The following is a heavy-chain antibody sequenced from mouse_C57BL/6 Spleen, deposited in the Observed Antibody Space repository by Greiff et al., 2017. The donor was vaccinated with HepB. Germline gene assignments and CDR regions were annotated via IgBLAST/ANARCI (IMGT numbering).Heavy chain of an antibody. CDR1: GFTFSSYA. CDR3: TRHYYGSSYENAMDY. D-gene: IGHD1-1*01. Sequence: EVHLVESGEGLVKPGGSLKLSCAASGFTFSSYAMSWVRQTPEKRLEWVAYISSGGDYIYYADTVKGRFTISRDNARNTLYLQMSSLKSEDTAMYYCTRHYYGSSYENAMDYWGQGTSVTVSS. CDR2: ISSGGDYI. V-gene: IGHV5-9-1*02. J-gene: IGHJ4*01.